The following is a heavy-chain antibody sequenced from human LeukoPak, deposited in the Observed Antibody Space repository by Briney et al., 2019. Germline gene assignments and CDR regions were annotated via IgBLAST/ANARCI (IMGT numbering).Heavy chain of an antibody. CDR3: ARGEWDLLFDY. D-gene: IGHD1-26*01. V-gene: IGHV4-59*13. J-gene: IGHJ4*02. CDR2: IFYSGST. Sequence: SETLSLTCTVSGGSIRGYYWSWIRQPPGKGLEWIGYIFYSGSTNYNPSLKSRVTISVDTSKNQFSLKLSSVTAADTAVYYCARGEWDLLFDYWGQGTLVTVSS. CDR1: GGSIRGYY.